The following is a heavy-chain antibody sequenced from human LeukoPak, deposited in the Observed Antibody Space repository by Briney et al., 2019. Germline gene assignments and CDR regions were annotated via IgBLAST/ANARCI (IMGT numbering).Heavy chain of an antibody. CDR1: GYTFTSYG. CDR2: ISAYNDNT. V-gene: IGHV1-18*01. D-gene: IGHD3-3*01. Sequence: ASVKVSCKASGYTFTSYGISWVRQAPGQGLEWMGWISAYNDNTNYAQKFQGRVTITTDESTSTAYMELSSLRSEDTAVYYCARDEGNYDFWSGYQNWGQGTLVTVSS. CDR3: ARDEGNYDFWSGYQN. J-gene: IGHJ4*02.